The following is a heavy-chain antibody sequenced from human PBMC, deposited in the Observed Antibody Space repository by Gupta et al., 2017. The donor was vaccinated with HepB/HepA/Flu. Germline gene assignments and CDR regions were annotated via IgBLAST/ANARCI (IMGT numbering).Heavy chain of an antibody. CDR1: GGTFSTYA. V-gene: IGHV1-69*01. D-gene: IGHD6-19*01. CDR3: ARDTSQGVAGFDI. CDR2: ILPVFGKT. Sequence: QVQLVQSGAEVKKPESSVKVSCKASGGTFSTYAVSWVRQAPGQGLEWMGGILPVFGKTEYAQKFQGRLTITADESTGAAYMELSSLTSEDTAVYYCARDTSQGVAGFDIWGPGNPGHRLL. J-gene: IGHJ4*02.